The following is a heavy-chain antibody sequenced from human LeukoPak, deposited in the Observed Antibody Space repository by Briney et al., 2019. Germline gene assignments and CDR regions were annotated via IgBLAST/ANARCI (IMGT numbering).Heavy chain of an antibody. Sequence: PSETLSLTCTVSGYSISSGYYWGWIRPPPGKGLEWIGSIYNSGSTYYNPSLKSRVTISVDKSKNQFSLRLSSVTAPDTAVYYCAREGSDGSSSPWGQGTLVTVSS. CDR2: IYNSGST. J-gene: IGHJ5*02. D-gene: IGHD6-6*01. CDR3: AREGSDGSSSP. V-gene: IGHV4-38-2*02. CDR1: GYSISSGYY.